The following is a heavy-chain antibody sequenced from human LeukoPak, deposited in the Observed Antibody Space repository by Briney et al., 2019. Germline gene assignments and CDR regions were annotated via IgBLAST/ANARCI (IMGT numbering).Heavy chain of an antibody. D-gene: IGHD2-2*01. CDR1: GYSFTSYW. V-gene: IGHV5-51*01. CDR3: ARQDGYCSSTSCYGSADY. Sequence: GESLKISCKGSGYSFTSYWIGWVRQMPGKGLEWMGSIYPGDSDTRYSPSFQGQVTISADKSISTAYLQWSSLKASDTAMYYCARQDGYCSSTSCYGSADYWGQGTLVTVSS. CDR2: IYPGDSDT. J-gene: IGHJ4*02.